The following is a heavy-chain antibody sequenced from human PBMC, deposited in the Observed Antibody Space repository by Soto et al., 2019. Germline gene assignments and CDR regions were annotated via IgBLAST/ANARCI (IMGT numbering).Heavy chain of an antibody. CDR2: IHYSGST. D-gene: IGHD3-22*01. J-gene: IGHJ6*02. V-gene: IGHV4-59*01. CDR3: AREGIESSCWYTGERYYGMDV. Sequence: SETLSLTCTVSGGSISGYYWSWIRQSPGKGLEWIGYIHYSGSTNYNPSLQSRVTISLDTSKNQFSLNLSSVTAADTAIYYCAREGIESSCWYTGERYYGMDVWGQGTTVTVSS. CDR1: GGSISGYY.